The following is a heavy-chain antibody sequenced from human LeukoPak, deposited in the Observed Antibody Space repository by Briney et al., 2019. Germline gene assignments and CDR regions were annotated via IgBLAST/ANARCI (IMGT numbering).Heavy chain of an antibody. CDR3: ARDCARGLYYYYGMDV. CDR2: ISGSGGST. V-gene: IGHV3-23*01. D-gene: IGHD5-12*01. Sequence: GGSLRLSCAASGFTFSSYAMSWVRQAPGKGLEWVSAISGSGGSTYYADSVKGRFTISRDNSKNTLYLQMNSLRAEDTAVYYCARDCARGLYYYYGMDVWGQGTTVTVSS. J-gene: IGHJ6*02. CDR1: GFTFSSYA.